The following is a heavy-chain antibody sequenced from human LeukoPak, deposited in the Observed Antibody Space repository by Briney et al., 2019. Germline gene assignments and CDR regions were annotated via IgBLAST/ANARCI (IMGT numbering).Heavy chain of an antibody. CDR2: ISSSSSYI. CDR1: GFTFSSYA. J-gene: IGHJ4*02. CDR3: ARDGVLAATPFDY. V-gene: IGHV3-21*01. Sequence: GGSLRLSCAASGFTFSSYAMSWVRQAPGKGLEWVSSISSSSSYIYYADSVKGRFTISRDNAKNSLYLQMNSLRAEDTAVYYCARDGVLAATPFDYWGQGTLVTVSS. D-gene: IGHD2-15*01.